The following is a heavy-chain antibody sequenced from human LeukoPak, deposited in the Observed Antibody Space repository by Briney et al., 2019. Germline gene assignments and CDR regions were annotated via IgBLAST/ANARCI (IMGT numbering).Heavy chain of an antibody. CDR1: GFTFSHYW. D-gene: IGHD3-9*01. J-gene: IGHJ4*02. CDR3: AKDILTGHEYFDY. Sequence: RPGGSLRLSCAASGFTFSHYWMTWVRQAPGKGLEWVANIKQDGSEEFYVDSVKGRFTVSRDNAKNSLYLQMNSLRAEDTAVYYCAKDILTGHEYFDYWGQGTLVTVSS. V-gene: IGHV3-7*03. CDR2: IKQDGSEE.